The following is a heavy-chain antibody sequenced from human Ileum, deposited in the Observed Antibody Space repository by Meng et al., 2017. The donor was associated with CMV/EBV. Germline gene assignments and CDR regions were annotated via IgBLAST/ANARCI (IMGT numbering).Heavy chain of an antibody. CDR3: AKEEDTSMVGVNWFDP. D-gene: IGHD5-18*01. CDR1: GGSLNSFS. V-gene: IGHV1-69*12. CDR2: ILPLFNIS. Sequence: QVHLGRSGAGVKKPGSSVKVSCKASGGSLNSFSITWVRQAPGQGLEWMGGILPLFNISYYAQSFQGRIIITADESTSTVYMEVGGLRPEDTAMYYCAKEEDTSMVGVNWFDPWGQGTLVTVSS. J-gene: IGHJ5*02.